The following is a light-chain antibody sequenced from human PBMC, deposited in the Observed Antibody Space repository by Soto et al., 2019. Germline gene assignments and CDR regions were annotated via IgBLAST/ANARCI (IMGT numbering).Light chain of an antibody. CDR3: SSYTTSSTYV. CDR1: STDVGRYNY. CDR2: DVA. J-gene: IGLJ1*01. Sequence: QSALTQPASVSGSPGQSITISCTGTSTDVGRYNYVSWYQQHPGKAPKLMIYDVANRPSGVSNRFSGSKSGITASLTISGLQAEDEAYYYCSSYTTSSTYVFGTGTKLTVL. V-gene: IGLV2-14*01.